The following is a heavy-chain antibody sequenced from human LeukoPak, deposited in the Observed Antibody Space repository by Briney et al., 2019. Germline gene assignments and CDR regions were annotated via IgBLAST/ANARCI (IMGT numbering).Heavy chain of an antibody. CDR3: ARGRYYYDSIRGLLNYYYYYMDV. V-gene: IGHV4-61*02. J-gene: IGHJ6*03. CDR1: GGSISSGSYY. D-gene: IGHD3-22*01. Sequence: SQTLSLTCTVSGGSISSGSYYWSWIRQPAGKGLEWIGRIYTSGSTNYNPSLKSRVTISGDTSKNQFSLKLSSVTAADTAVYYCARGRYYYDSIRGLLNYYYYYMDVWGKGTTVTISS. CDR2: IYTSGST.